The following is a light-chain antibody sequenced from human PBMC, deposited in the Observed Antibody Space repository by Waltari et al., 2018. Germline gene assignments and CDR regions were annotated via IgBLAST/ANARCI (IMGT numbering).Light chain of an antibody. J-gene: IGKJ1*01. Sequence: EIMLTQSPGTLSLSPGERATLSCRASQSISKYLAWYQQKPGQAPRLLIYDASVRATGIPDSFSGSGSGTDFSLTISRLEPEDFAVYYCQKYGTLPATFGQGTKVEIK. V-gene: IGKV3-20*01. CDR1: QSISKY. CDR3: QKYGTLPAT. CDR2: DAS.